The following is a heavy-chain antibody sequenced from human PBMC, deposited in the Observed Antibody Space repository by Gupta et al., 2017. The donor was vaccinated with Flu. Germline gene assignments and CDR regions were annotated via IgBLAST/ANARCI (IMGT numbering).Heavy chain of an antibody. J-gene: IGHJ4*02. CDR3: ARDGGGGDYIPAFDY. Sequence: AQKFQGRVTMTRDTSISTAYRELSSLRSDDTAVYYCARDGGGGDYIPAFDYWGKGTLVTVSS. V-gene: IGHV1-2*02. D-gene: IGHD4-17*01.